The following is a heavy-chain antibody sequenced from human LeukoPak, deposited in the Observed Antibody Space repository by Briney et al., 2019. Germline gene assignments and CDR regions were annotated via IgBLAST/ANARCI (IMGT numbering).Heavy chain of an antibody. V-gene: IGHV1-18*01. D-gene: IGHD3-10*01. CDR2: ISVYNGNT. CDR1: GYTFSSYG. J-gene: IGHJ4*02. CDR3: AREVTMVRGVITHFDY. Sequence: ASVKVSCKASGYTFSSYGINWVRQAPGQGLEWMGWISVYNGNTNYAQKLQGRVTMTTDTSTSTAYMELRSLRSDDTAVYYCAREVTMVRGVITHFDYWGQGTLVTVSS.